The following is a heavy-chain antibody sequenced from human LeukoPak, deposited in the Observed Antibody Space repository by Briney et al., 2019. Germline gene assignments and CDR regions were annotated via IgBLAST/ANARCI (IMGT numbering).Heavy chain of an antibody. CDR2: IKSKSDNGTT. J-gene: IGHJ3*01. Sequence: GGSLRLSCAASGFTFKNAWMTWVRQAPGKGLEWVGRIKSKSDNGTTDYAEAVKGRFSISREDSENTLFLQMNSLNTEDTAVYYCTTAPCSTGTCNPDDAFGVWGQGTMVTVSS. D-gene: IGHD2-2*01. CDR3: TTAPCSTGTCNPDDAFGV. V-gene: IGHV3-15*01. CDR1: GFTFKNAW.